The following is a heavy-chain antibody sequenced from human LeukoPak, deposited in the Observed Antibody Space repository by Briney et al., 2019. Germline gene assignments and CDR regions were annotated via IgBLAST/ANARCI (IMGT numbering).Heavy chain of an antibody. Sequence: GGSLRLSCAASGFTVSSNYMSWVRQAPRKGLEWVSVIYSGGSTYYADSVKGRFTISRDNSKNTLYLQMNSLRAEDTAVYYCAKDPGYCSGGSCYSHYWGQGTLVTVSS. J-gene: IGHJ4*02. CDR1: GFTVSSNY. CDR3: AKDPGYCSGGSCYSHY. V-gene: IGHV3-53*01. D-gene: IGHD2-15*01. CDR2: IYSGGST.